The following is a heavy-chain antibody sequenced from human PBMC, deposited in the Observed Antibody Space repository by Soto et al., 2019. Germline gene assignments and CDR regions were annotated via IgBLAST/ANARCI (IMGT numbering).Heavy chain of an antibody. V-gene: IGHV4-30-2*01. CDR3: ARVMSSSVSNNWFDP. CDR2: IYHSGST. CDR1: GGSISSGGYS. J-gene: IGHJ5*02. Sequence: SETLSLTCAVSGGSISSGGYSWSWIRQPPGKGLEWIGYIYHSGSTYYNPSLKSRVTISVDRSKNQFSLKLSSVTAADTAVYYCARVMSSSVSNNWFDPWGQGTLVTVSS. D-gene: IGHD6-6*01.